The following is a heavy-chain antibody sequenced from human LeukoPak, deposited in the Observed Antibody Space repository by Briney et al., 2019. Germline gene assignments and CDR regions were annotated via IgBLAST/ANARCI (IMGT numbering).Heavy chain of an antibody. CDR2: IKSKTDGWTT. D-gene: IGHD3-3*01. J-gene: IGHJ4*02. CDR1: GFTFSNAW. Sequence: GGSLRLSCAASGFTFSNAWMSWVRQAPGKGLEWVGRIKSKTDGWTTDYAAPVKGRFTISRDDSKNTLYLQMNSLKTEDAAVYYCTPNWRGDYADYWGQGTLVTVSS. CDR3: TPNWRGDYADY. V-gene: IGHV3-15*01.